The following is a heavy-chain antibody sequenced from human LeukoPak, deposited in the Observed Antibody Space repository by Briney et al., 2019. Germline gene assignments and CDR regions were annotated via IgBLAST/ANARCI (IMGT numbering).Heavy chain of an antibody. CDR3: ARSGEYYYDSSGYYSFDY. CDR1: GGSISSYY. CDR2: IYYSGST. D-gene: IGHD3-22*01. J-gene: IGHJ4*02. V-gene: IGHV4-59*01. Sequence: SETLSLTCTVSGGSISSYYWSWIRQPPGKGLEWIGYIYYSGSTNYNPSLKSRVTISVDTSKNQFSLKLSSVTAADTAVYYCARSGEYYYDSSGYYSFDYWGQGTLVTVSS.